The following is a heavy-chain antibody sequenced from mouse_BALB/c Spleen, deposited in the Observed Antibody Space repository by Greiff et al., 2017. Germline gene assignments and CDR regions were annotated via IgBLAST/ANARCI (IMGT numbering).Heavy chain of an antibody. CDR3: AGGNPRAMDY. D-gene: IGHD1-1*02. CDR1: GFTFSSYA. J-gene: IGHJ4*01. CDR2: ISSGGSYT. Sequence: EVKLMESGGGLVQPGGSLKLSCAASGFTFSSYAMSWVRQSPEKRLEWVAEISSGGSYTYYPDTVTGRFTISRDNAKNTLYLEMSSLRSEDTAMYYCAGGNPRAMDYWGQGTSVTVSS. V-gene: IGHV5-9-4*01.